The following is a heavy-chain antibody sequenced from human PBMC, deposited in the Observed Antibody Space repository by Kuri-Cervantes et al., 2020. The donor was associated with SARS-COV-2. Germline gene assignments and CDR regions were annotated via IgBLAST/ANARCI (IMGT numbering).Heavy chain of an antibody. D-gene: IGHD5-18*01. Sequence: GGSLRLSCAASGFTFSSYWMSWVRQAPGKGLEWVTFIRYDGSKKYYADSVEGRFTISRDNSKKTLYLRMNSLRAEDTALYYCASSNTSMVPSGFAYWGQGMLVTVSS. J-gene: IGHJ4*02. CDR1: GFTFSSYW. V-gene: IGHV3-30*02. CDR2: IRYDGSKK. CDR3: ASSNTSMVPSGFAY.